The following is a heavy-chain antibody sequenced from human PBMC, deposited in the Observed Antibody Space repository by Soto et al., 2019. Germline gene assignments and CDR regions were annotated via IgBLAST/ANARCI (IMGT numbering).Heavy chain of an antibody. CDR1: GFTFRTFG. CDR3: ARGIGCSGGSCYYYGKDV. J-gene: IGHJ6*02. CDR2: IGIGSSTI. Sequence: PGGSLRLSCAASGFTFRTFGMNWVRQAPGKGLEWVSYIGIGSSTIYYADSVKGRFTISRDNAKNSLYLQMNSLRDEDTAVYYCARGIGCSGGSCYYYGKDVWGQGTTVTVS. V-gene: IGHV3-48*02. D-gene: IGHD2-15*01.